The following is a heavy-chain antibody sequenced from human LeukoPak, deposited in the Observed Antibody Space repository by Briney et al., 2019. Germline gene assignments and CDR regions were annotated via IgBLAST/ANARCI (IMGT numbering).Heavy chain of an antibody. CDR1: GFTFSSYA. CDR3: ARDRQVEMATIYY. V-gene: IGHV3-30-3*01. Sequence: GGSLRLSCAASGFTFSSYATYWVRQVPGKGLEWVTVISYDGSNKYYADSVEGRFTISRDNSKNTLYLQMNSLRAEDTAVYYCARDRQVEMATIYYWGQGTLVTVSS. D-gene: IGHD5-24*01. CDR2: ISYDGSNK. J-gene: IGHJ4*02.